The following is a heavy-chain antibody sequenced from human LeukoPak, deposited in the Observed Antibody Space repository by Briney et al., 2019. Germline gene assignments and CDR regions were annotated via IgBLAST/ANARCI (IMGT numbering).Heavy chain of an antibody. D-gene: IGHD3-3*01. J-gene: IGHJ3*02. CDR2: ISWNSGSI. CDR1: GFTFGDYA. V-gene: IGHV3-9*01. CDR3: AKGSVGVTIFGVVISDAFDI. Sequence: TGGSLRLSCAASGFTFGDYAMHWVRQAPGKGLEWVSGISWNSGSIGYADSVKGRFTISRDNSKNTLYLQMNSLRAEDTAVYYCAKGSVGVTIFGVVISDAFDIWGQGTMVTVSS.